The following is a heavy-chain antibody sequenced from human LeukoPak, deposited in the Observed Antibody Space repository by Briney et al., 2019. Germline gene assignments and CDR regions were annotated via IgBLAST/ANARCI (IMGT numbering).Heavy chain of an antibody. CDR1: GFTFDDYA. CDR3: ARVVAARDYFDY. Sequence: GRSLRLSCAASGFTFDDYAMHWVRQAPGKGLEWVSGISWNSGSIGYADSVKGRFTISRDNAKNSLYLQMNSLRAEDTAVYYCARVVAARDYFDYWGQGTLVTVSS. CDR2: ISWNSGSI. D-gene: IGHD2-15*01. V-gene: IGHV3-9*01. J-gene: IGHJ4*02.